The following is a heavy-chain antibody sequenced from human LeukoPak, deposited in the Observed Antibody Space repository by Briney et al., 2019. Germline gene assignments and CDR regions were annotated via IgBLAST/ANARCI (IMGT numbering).Heavy chain of an antibody. CDR2: INKDGSEK. CDR3: ARNNDMDV. CDR1: GFILSNHW. V-gene: IGHV3-7*03. Sequence: GGSLRLSCAASGFILSNHWMTWVRQAPGKGPEWVANINKDGSEKYYVGSVKGRFTISRDTAKNSLYLQMNNLRAEDTALYYCARNNDMDVWGQGTTVIVFS. D-gene: IGHD1/OR15-1a*01. J-gene: IGHJ6*02.